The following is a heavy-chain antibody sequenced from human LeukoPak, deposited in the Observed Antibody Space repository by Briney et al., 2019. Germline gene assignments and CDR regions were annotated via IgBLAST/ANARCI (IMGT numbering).Heavy chain of an antibody. J-gene: IGHJ4*02. Sequence: PSETLSLTCAVYGGSFSGYYWSWIRQPPGKGLEWIGEINHSGSTNYNPSLKSRVTISVDTSKNQFSLKLSSVTAADTAVYYCASHQPYYYDSSGYSGLNWGQGTLVTVSS. CDR2: INHSGST. V-gene: IGHV4-34*01. CDR1: GGSFSGYY. D-gene: IGHD3-22*01. CDR3: ASHQPYYYDSSGYSGLN.